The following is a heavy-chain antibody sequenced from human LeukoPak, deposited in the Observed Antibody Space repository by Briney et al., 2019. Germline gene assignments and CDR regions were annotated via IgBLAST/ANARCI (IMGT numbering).Heavy chain of an antibody. J-gene: IGHJ3*02. CDR1: GYTFTSYY. D-gene: IGHD6-13*01. CDR3: ARDGDGIAAAGDAFDI. V-gene: IGHV1-46*01. CDR2: INPSGGST. Sequence: RASVKVSCKASGYTFTSYYMHWVRQAPGQGLEWMGIINPSGGSTSYAQKFQGRVTMTRDTPTSTVYMELSSLRSEDTAVYYCARDGDGIAAAGDAFDIWGQGTMVTVSS.